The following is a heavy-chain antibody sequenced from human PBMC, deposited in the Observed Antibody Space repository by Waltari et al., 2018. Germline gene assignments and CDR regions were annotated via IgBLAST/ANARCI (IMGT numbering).Heavy chain of an antibody. CDR1: GGSISSSSYY. CDR3: AREGSYMTTVTTDNDY. CDR2: IYYSGST. V-gene: IGHV4-39*07. D-gene: IGHD4-17*01. Sequence: QLQLQESGPGLVKPSETLSLTCTVSGGSISSSSYYWGWIRQPPGKGLEWIGSIYYSGSTYYNPSLKSRVTISVDTSKNQFSLKLSSVTAADTAVYYCAREGSYMTTVTTDNDYWGQGTLVTVSS. J-gene: IGHJ4*02.